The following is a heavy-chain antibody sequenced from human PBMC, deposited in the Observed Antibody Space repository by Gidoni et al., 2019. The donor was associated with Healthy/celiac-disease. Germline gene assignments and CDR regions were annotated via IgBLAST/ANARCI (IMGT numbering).Heavy chain of an antibody. CDR1: GFTFSRYD. Sequence: QVQLVASGGGVVQPGRSPILSCAPSGFTFSRYDMHWVRQAPGKGLEWVAVIWYDGSNKYYADSVKGRFTISRDNSKNTLYLQMNSLRAEDTAVYYCARDGRVVGATYNWFDPWGQGTLVTVSS. D-gene: IGHD1-26*01. CDR2: IWYDGSNK. V-gene: IGHV3-33*01. CDR3: ARDGRVVGATYNWFDP. J-gene: IGHJ5*02.